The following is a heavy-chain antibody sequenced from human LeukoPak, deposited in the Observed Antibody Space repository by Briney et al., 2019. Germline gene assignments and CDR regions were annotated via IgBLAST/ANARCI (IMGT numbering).Heavy chain of an antibody. D-gene: IGHD5-18*01. Sequence: SETLSLTCAVSGASISSSNYYWGWVRQSPGKGLEWIGNIYSSGNTYYNASLKSRVTMYIDTSKNQFSLKLSSVTAADTAVYYCARGTGEGYSYGRYYFDYWGQGTLVTVSS. V-gene: IGHV4-39*07. CDR3: ARGTGEGYSYGRYYFDY. CDR1: GASISSSNYY. CDR2: IYSSGNT. J-gene: IGHJ4*02.